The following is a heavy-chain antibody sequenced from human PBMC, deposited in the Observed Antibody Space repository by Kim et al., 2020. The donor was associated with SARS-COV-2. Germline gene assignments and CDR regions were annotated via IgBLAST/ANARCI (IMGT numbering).Heavy chain of an antibody. J-gene: IGHJ4*02. CDR1: GFTFSSYA. V-gene: IGHV3-23*01. CDR2: ISGSGGST. Sequence: GGSLRLSCAAYGFTFSSYAMSWVRQAPGKGLEWVSAISGSGGSTYYADSVKGRFTISRDNSKNTLYLQMNSLRAEDTAVYYCAKGTHYGANGLGDYWGQGTLVTVSS. CDR3: AKGTHYGANGLGDY. D-gene: IGHD4-17*01.